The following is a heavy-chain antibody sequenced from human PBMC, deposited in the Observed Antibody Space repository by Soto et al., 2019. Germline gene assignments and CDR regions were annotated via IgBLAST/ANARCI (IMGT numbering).Heavy chain of an antibody. J-gene: IGHJ3*02. CDR3: ARDPHGSGSYYTPGGAFDI. CDR2: IYSGGST. CDR1: GFTVSSNY. D-gene: IGHD3-10*01. V-gene: IGHV3-66*01. Sequence: TGGSLRLSCAAFGFTVSSNYMSWVRQAPGKGLEWVSVIYSGGSTYYADSVKGRFTISRDNSKNTLYLQMNSLRAEDTAVYYCARDPHGSGSYYTPGGAFDIWGQGTMVTVSS.